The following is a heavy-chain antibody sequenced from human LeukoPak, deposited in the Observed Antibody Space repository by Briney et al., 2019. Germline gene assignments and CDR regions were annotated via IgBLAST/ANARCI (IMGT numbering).Heavy chain of an antibody. CDR3: ARDHPGESDAFDI. CDR2: INPNSGGT. J-gene: IGHJ3*02. D-gene: IGHD3-16*01. Sequence: GASVKVSCKASGYTFTGYYMHWVRQAPGQGLEWMGWINPNSGGTNYAQKFQGRVTMTSDTSISTAYMELSRLRSDDTAVYYCARDHPGESDAFDIWGQGTMVTVSS. V-gene: IGHV1-2*02. CDR1: GYTFTGYY.